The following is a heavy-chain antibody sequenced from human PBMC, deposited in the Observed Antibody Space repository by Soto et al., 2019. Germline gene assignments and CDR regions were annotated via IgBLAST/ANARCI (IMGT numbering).Heavy chain of an antibody. D-gene: IGHD3-3*01. V-gene: IGHV4-30-4*01. CDR1: GGSVSSGDYY. CDR2: IYYRGNT. J-gene: IGHJ4*02. CDR3: ARVWSRDGYSIGH. Sequence: QVQLQESGPGLVKPSQTLSLTCTVSGGSVSSGDYYWTWIRQPPGKGLEWIGYIYYRGNTHYNPSLKSRVNISVDTSKNQFSLKLRSVTAADTAVYYCARVWSRDGYSIGHWGQGTLVTVSS.